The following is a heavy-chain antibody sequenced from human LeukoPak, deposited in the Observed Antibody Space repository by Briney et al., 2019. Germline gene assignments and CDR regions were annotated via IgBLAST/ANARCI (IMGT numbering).Heavy chain of an antibody. CDR2: IIPIFGTA. CDR3: ASLDYYDSSGYYYDDY. D-gene: IGHD3-22*01. Sequence: ASVKVSCKASGGTFSSYAISWVRHAPGQGLEWMGGIIPIFGTANYAQKFQGRVTITADESTSTAYMELSSLRSEDTAVYYCASLDYYDSSGYYYDDYWGQGTLVTVSS. J-gene: IGHJ4*02. V-gene: IGHV1-69*13. CDR1: GGTFSSYA.